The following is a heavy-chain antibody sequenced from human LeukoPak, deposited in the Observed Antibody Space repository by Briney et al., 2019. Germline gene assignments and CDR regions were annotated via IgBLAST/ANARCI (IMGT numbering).Heavy chain of an antibody. CDR1: GFTFSSYA. CDR3: ARDQHTGLGYCSGGSCYPHLAFDY. Sequence: PGRSLRLSCAASGFTFSSYAMHWVRQAPGKGLEWVAVISYDGSNKYYADSVKGRFTISRDNSKNTLYLQMNSLRAEDTAVYYCARDQHTGLGYCSGGSCYPHLAFDYWGQGTLVTVSS. CDR2: ISYDGSNK. J-gene: IGHJ4*02. V-gene: IGHV3-30-3*01. D-gene: IGHD2-15*01.